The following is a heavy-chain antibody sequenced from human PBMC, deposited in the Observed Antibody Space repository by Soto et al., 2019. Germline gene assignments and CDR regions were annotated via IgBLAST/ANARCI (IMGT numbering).Heavy chain of an antibody. J-gene: IGHJ4*02. CDR1: GFSLSTSGVG. CDR3: AHFSSSMGLGLLLLDY. D-gene: IGHD6-13*01. V-gene: IGHV2-5*01. CDR2: IYWNDDK. Sequence: SGPTLVNPTQTLTLTCTFSGFSLSTSGVGVGWIRQPPGKALEWLALIYWNDDKRYSPSLNSRLTITKDTSKNQVVLTMTNMDPVDTATYYCAHFSSSMGLGLLLLDYWGQGTLVTVSS.